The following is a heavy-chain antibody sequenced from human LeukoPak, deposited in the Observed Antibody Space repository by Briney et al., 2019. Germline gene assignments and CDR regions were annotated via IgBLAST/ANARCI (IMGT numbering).Heavy chain of an antibody. D-gene: IGHD3-10*01. Sequence: GRSLRLSCAASGFTFSTFNMHWVRQAPGKGLEWVAVFSSDGRSTFYAENVQGRFTLSRDNSKNTLSLQMNSLRAEDTAVYYCAKSYYYNSGSFDYWGQGTLVTVSS. V-gene: IGHV3-30*18. J-gene: IGHJ4*02. CDR2: FSSDGRST. CDR1: GFTFSTFN. CDR3: AKSYYYNSGSFDY.